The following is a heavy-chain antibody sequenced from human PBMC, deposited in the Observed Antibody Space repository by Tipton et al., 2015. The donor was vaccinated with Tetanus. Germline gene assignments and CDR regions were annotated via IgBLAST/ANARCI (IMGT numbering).Heavy chain of an antibody. CDR1: GVSMRNGGFS. CDR2: IYHSGGS. Sequence: TLSLTCAVSGVSMRNGGFSWSWIRQPPGKGLEWIGYIYHSGGSYYSPSLKSRVTMSVDLSSNQVSLSLSSVTAADTAVYYCARAPYTSPGKYHFDHWGQGILVTVSS. J-gene: IGHJ4*02. V-gene: IGHV4-30-2*01. D-gene: IGHD2-2*01. CDR3: ARAPYTSPGKYHFDH.